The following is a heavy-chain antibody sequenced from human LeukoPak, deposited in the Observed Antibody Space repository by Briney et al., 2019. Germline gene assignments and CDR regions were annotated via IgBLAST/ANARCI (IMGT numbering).Heavy chain of an antibody. D-gene: IGHD2-15*01. Sequence: PSETLSLTCAVYGGSFSGYYWSWIRQPPGKGLEGIGEINHSGSTNYNPSLKSRVTISVDTSKNQFSLKLSSVTAADTAVYYCARGGFYCSGGSCYSQGAPYYYGMDVWGQGTTVTVSS. CDR2: INHSGST. V-gene: IGHV4-34*01. CDR3: ARGGFYCSGGSCYSQGAPYYYGMDV. J-gene: IGHJ6*02. CDR1: GGSFSGYY.